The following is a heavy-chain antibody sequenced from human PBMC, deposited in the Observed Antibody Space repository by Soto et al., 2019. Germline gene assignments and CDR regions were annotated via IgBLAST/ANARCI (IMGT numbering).Heavy chain of an antibody. D-gene: IGHD5-12*01. CDR3: VKGGYQYFDY. CDR1: RFTFSNYG. Sequence: QVQLVESGGGVVQPGRSLRLSCAASRFTFSNYGMHWVRQTPGKGLEWVAVISYDGSNKYYADSVKGRFTISRDNSKNTLYLQMNSLIAEDTAVYYCVKGGYQYFDYWGQGTLVTVSS. J-gene: IGHJ4*02. CDR2: ISYDGSNK. V-gene: IGHV3-30*18.